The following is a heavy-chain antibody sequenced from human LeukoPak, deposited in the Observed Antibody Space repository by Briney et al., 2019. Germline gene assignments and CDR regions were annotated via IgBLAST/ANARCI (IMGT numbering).Heavy chain of an antibody. Sequence: SGGSLRLSCAASGFTFSSYAMHWVRQAPGKGLEWVAVISYDGRNQYYADSVKGRFTISRDNSENTLYLQMNSLIPEDTAVYYCAKGSAYGDYYYYGMDVWGQGTTVTVSS. CDR2: ISYDGRNQ. CDR3: AKGSAYGDYYYYGMDV. J-gene: IGHJ6*02. CDR1: GFTFSSYA. D-gene: IGHD4-17*01. V-gene: IGHV3-30*01.